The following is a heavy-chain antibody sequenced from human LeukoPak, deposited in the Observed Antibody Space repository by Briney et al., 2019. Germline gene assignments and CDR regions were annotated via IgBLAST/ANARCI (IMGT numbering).Heavy chain of an antibody. CDR3: AKRGVVIRVILVGFHKEAYYFDS. CDR2: ISDSGGRT. Sequence: PGGSLTLGGRVSGMNIGYIDMSGVPQAQGKGLEWVAGISDSGGRTNYADSVKGRFTISRDNPKNTLYLQMNSLRAEDTAVYFCAKRGVVIRVILVGFHKEAYYFDSWGQGALVTVSS. V-gene: IGHV3-23*01. CDR1: GMNIGYID. J-gene: IGHJ4*02. D-gene: IGHD3-22*01.